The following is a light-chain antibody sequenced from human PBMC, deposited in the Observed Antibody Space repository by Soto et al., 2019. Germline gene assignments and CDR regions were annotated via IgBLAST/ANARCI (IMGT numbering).Light chain of an antibody. J-gene: IGLJ3*02. CDR3: CSYAGSYTFV. Sequence: QSALTQPRSVSGSPGQSVTISCTGNSSDVGGYNYVSWYQQHPGKAPKLMMYDVSKRPSGVPDRFSGSKSGNTASLTISGLQAGDEADYYCCSYAGSYTFVFGGGTKVTVL. CDR2: DVS. V-gene: IGLV2-11*01. CDR1: SSDVGGYNY.